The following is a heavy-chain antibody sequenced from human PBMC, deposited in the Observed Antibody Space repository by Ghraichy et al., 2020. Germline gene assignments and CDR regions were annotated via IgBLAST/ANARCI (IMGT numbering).Heavy chain of an antibody. V-gene: IGHV4-34*01. CDR3: ARDYYYDSGSGNWFDP. CDR1: GGSFSGYS. Sequence: SETLSLTCAVYGGSFSGYSWNWIRQPPGKGLEWIGEINHNENTNYNPSLKSRGTISVDASKNQFSLKLSSVTAADTAVYYCARDYYYDSGSGNWFDPWGQGTLVTVSS. D-gene: IGHD3-10*01. J-gene: IGHJ5*02. CDR2: INHNENT.